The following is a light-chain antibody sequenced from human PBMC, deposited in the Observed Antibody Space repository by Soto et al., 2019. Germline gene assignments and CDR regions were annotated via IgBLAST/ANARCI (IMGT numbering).Light chain of an antibody. CDR2: DAS. V-gene: IGKV3-20*01. Sequence: EIVLTQSPATLSVSPGETATLSCRASQSVSSSLAWYQQTPGRAPRLLIYDASRRATGIPDRFSGSGSGTDFTLTISRLEPEDFAVYYCQQYGSSPITFGQGTRLEIK. CDR3: QQYGSSPIT. J-gene: IGKJ5*01. CDR1: QSVSSS.